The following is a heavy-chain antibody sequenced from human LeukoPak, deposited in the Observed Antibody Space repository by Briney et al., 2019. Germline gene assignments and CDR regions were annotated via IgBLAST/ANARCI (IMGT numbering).Heavy chain of an antibody. V-gene: IGHV3-23*01. CDR3: AKKVGYCSGGSCYTGYFDY. J-gene: IGHJ4*02. CDR1: GFTFSSYA. D-gene: IGHD2-15*01. Sequence: PGGSLRLSCAASGFTFSSYAMSWVRQAPGKGLEWVSAIRGSGGSTYYADSVKGRFTISRDNSKNTLYLQMNSLRAEDTAVYYCAKKVGYCSGGSCYTGYFDYWGQGTLVTVSS. CDR2: IRGSGGST.